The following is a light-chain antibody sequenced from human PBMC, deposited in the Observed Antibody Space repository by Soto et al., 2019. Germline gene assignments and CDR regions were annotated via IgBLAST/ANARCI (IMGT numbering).Light chain of an antibody. CDR3: QQYGSSRGFT. V-gene: IGKV3-20*01. J-gene: IGKJ3*01. Sequence: EIVLTQSPGTLSLSPGERATLSCRASQSVSSSYLAWYQQKPGQAPRLLIYGASSRATVIPARFSGSGSGTDFTLTISRLEPEDFAVYYCQQYGSSRGFTVGPGTKVDIK. CDR1: QSVSSSY. CDR2: GAS.